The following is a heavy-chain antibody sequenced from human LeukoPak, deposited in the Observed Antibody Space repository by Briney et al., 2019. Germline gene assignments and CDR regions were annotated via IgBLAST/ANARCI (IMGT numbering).Heavy chain of an antibody. CDR3: ARLENPKATYAFDI. Sequence: SQTLSLTCTVSGGSISSGSYYWSWIRQPAGKGLEWIGRIYTSGSTNYNPSLKSRVTISVDTSKNQFSLKLSSVTAADTAVYYCARLENPKATYAFDIWGQGTMVTVSS. D-gene: IGHD1-1*01. CDR1: GGSISSGSYY. J-gene: IGHJ3*02. CDR2: IYTSGST. V-gene: IGHV4-61*02.